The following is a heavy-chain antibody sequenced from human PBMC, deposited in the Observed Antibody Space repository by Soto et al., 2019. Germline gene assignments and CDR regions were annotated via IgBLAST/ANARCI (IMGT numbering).Heavy chain of an antibody. V-gene: IGHV3-23*01. D-gene: IGHD3-16*01. CDR3: ALTPIIMITFGGDLRDDAFDI. CDR1: GFTFSSYA. J-gene: IGHJ3*02. Sequence: EVQLLESGGGLVQPGGSLRLSCAASGFTFSSYAMSWVRQAPGKGLEWVSAISGSGGSTYYADSVKGRFTISRDNSQXXLXLXXNSLRAEDTAVYYCALTPIIMITFGGDLRDDAFDIWGQGTMVTVSS. CDR2: ISGSGGST.